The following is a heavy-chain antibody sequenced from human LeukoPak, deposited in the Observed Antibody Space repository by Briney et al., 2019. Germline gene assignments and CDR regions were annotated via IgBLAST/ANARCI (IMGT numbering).Heavy chain of an antibody. CDR2: IRHDGSNK. D-gene: IGHD2-15*01. Sequence: PGGSLRLSCAASGFSFSSYGMHWVRQAPGKGLEWVAFIRHDGSNKDYSDSVKGRFTISRDNAKNSLYLQMNSLRAEDTAVYYCARDMGYCSGGSCYLYYFDYWGQGTLVTVSS. V-gene: IGHV3-30*02. CDR1: GFSFSSYG. CDR3: ARDMGYCSGGSCYLYYFDY. J-gene: IGHJ4*02.